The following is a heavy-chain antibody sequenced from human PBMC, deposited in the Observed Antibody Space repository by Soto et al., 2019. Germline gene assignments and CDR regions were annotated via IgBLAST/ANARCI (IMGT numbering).Heavy chain of an antibody. J-gene: IGHJ4*02. Sequence: QVHLVQSGAEVKKPGASVKVSCRPFGYTFTAYYIHWVRQAPGQGLEWMGWVDPNSGDSSKVQSFQGRVTVTRDTSNSTVYMELSWTRSDDTAVYYFARDNYGHLDGWCQVTLVTVSS. CDR2: VDPNSGDS. CDR3: ARDNYGHLDG. CDR1: GYTFTAYY. V-gene: IGHV1-2*02. D-gene: IGHD3-10*01.